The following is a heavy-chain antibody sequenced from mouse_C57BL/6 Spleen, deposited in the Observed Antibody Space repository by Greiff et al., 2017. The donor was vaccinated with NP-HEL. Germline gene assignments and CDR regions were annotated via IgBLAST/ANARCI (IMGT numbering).Heavy chain of an antibody. CDR3: ARCDGYFRGYAMDY. J-gene: IGHJ4*01. Sequence: VQLQQPGAELVKPGASVKLSCKASGYTFTSYWMQWVKQRPGQGLEWIGEIDPSDSYTNYNQKFKGKATLTVDTSSSTAYMQLSSLTSEDSAVYYCARCDGYFRGYAMDYWGQGTSVTVSS. V-gene: IGHV1-50*01. CDR1: GYTFTSYW. CDR2: IDPSDSYT. D-gene: IGHD2-3*01.